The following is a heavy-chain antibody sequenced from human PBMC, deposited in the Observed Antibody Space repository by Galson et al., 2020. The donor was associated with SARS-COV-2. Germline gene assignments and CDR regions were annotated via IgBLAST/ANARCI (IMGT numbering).Heavy chain of an antibody. V-gene: IGHV3-33*01. Sequence: GSLRLSCAASGFTFSDCAMHWVRQAPGKGLEWVAVIWYNGRNEYYADSVKGRFTISRDNSKNTLYLQMNSLRAEDTAVYYCAREGESGIVAAPMDYWGQGTLVTVSS. CDR3: AREGESGIVAAPMDY. D-gene: IGHD2-2*01. CDR1: GFTFSDCA. J-gene: IGHJ4*02. CDR2: IWYNGRNE.